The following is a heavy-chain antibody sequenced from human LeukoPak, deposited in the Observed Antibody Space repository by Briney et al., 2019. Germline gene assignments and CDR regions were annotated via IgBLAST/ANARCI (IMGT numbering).Heavy chain of an antibody. J-gene: IGHJ6*03. D-gene: IGHD5-12*01. CDR2: LYIGGTT. CDR3: ARGGLGFTYYYYMDV. CDR1: GSIVSSNY. Sequence: GGSLRLSCAASGSIVSSNYMSWVRQAPGKGLEWVSVLYIGGTTGYSDSVKGRFIISGDISNNTVYLQMNSLRAEDTAVDHCARGGLGFTYYYYMDVWGKGATVTVSS. V-gene: IGHV3-53*01.